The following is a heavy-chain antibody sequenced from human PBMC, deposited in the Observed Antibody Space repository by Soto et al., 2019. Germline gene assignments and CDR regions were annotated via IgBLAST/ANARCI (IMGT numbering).Heavy chain of an antibody. CDR3: AKDNSEYYDFWSGYSSVLAY. J-gene: IGHJ4*02. Sequence: GGSLRLSCAASGVTFSSYAMSWVRQAPGKGLEWVSAISGSGGSTYYADSVKGRFTISRDNSNNTLYLQMNSLRAEDTAVYYCAKDNSEYYDFWSGYSSVLAYWGQGTLVTVSS. V-gene: IGHV3-23*01. CDR2: ISGSGGST. D-gene: IGHD3-3*01. CDR1: GVTFSSYA.